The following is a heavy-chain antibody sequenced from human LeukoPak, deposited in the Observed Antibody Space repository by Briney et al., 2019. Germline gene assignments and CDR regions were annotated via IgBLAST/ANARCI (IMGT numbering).Heavy chain of an antibody. J-gene: IGHJ6*03. CDR1: GFTFSSYS. CDR3: ARDWGLGYCSSTSCSGDLYYMDV. CDR2: ISSSSSYI. V-gene: IGHV3-21*01. Sequence: PGGSLRLSCAASGFTFSSYSMNWVRRAPGKGLEWVSSISSSSSYIYYADSVKGRFTIPRDNAKNSLYLQMNSLRAEDTAVYYCARDWGLGYCSSTSCSGDLYYMDVWGKGTTVTVSS. D-gene: IGHD2-2*01.